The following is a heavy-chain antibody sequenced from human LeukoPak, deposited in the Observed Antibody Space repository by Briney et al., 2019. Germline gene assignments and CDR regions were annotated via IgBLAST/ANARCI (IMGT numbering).Heavy chain of an antibody. CDR3: ARGVVLYSYYYDSSGYYRFDY. D-gene: IGHD3-22*01. Sequence: PSETLSLTCAVYGGSFSGYYWSWIRQPPGKGLEWIGEINHSGSTNYNPSLKSRVTISVDTSKNQFSLKLSSATAADTAVYYCARGVVLYSYYYDSSGYYRFDYWGQGTLVTVSS. CDR1: GGSFSGYY. V-gene: IGHV4-34*01. J-gene: IGHJ4*02. CDR2: INHSGST.